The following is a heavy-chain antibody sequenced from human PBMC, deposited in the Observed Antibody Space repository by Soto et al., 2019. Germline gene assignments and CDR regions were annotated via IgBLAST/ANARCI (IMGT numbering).Heavy chain of an antibody. J-gene: IGHJ6*02. CDR3: ASRGYDWSYYYYGMDV. V-gene: IGHV1-69*13. Sequence: SVKVSCKASGGTFSSYAISWVRQAPGQGLEWMGGIIPIFGTANYAQKFQGRVTITADESTSTAYMELSSLRSEDTAVYYCASRGYDWSYYYYGMDVWGQGTTVTVSS. D-gene: IGHD5-12*01. CDR2: IIPIFGTA. CDR1: GGTFSSYA.